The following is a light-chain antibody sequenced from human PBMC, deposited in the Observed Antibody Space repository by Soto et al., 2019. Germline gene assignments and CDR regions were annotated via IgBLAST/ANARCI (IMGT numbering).Light chain of an antibody. CDR1: QSINSY. Sequence: DTQMTQSPSSLSASVGDRVTITCRASQSINSYLNWYEQKPWKAPKLLIYAASSLQSGVPSRFSGSGSGTDFALTISSLQPXDFATYYCQQSYSTPITFGQGTRLAIK. CDR3: QQSYSTPIT. CDR2: AAS. V-gene: IGKV1-39*01. J-gene: IGKJ5*01.